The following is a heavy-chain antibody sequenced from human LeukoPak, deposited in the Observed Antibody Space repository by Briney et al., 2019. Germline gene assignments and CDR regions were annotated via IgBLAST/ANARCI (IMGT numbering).Heavy chain of an antibody. CDR3: ATRVENDYGDYVDDY. Sequence: TLSLTYAVSGGSISSGGYSWSWIRQPPGKGLEWIGYIYHSGSTYYNPSLKSRVTISVDRSKNQFSLKLSSVTAADTAVYYCATRVENDYGDYVDDYWGQGTLVTVSS. CDR1: GGSISSGGYS. J-gene: IGHJ4*02. D-gene: IGHD4-17*01. V-gene: IGHV4-30-2*01. CDR2: IYHSGST.